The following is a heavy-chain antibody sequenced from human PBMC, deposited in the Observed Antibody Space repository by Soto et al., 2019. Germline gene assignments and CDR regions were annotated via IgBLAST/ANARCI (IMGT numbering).Heavy chain of an antibody. V-gene: IGHV3-21*01. CDR1: GFTLSDYP. J-gene: IGHJ3*02. D-gene: IGHD2-15*01. CDR2: ISSSSSYI. Sequence: GGSLRLSCTASGFTLSDYPMSWFRQAPGKGLEWVSSISSSSSYIYYADSEKGRFTISRDNAKNSLYLQMNSLRAEDTAVYYCARRSVVAAPGGHDAFDIWGQGTMVTVSS. CDR3: ARRSVVAAPGGHDAFDI.